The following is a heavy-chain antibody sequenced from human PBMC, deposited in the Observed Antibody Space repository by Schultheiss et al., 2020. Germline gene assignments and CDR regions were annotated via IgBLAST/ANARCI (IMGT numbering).Heavy chain of an antibody. CDR1: GFTFSSYA. V-gene: IGHV3-23*01. D-gene: IGHD3-10*01. CDR2: ISGSGGST. CDR3: AKDQNPLLWFGELLFGAFDI. Sequence: GGSLRLSCAASGFTFSSYAMSWVRQAPGKGLEWVSAISGSGGSTYYADSVKGRFTISRDNSKNTLYLQMNSLRAEDTAVYYCAKDQNPLLWFGELLFGAFDIWGEG. J-gene: IGHJ3*02.